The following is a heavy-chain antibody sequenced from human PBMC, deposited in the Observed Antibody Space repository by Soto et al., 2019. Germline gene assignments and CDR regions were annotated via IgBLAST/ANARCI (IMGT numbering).Heavy chain of an antibody. CDR2: ISWNSGSI. CDR3: AKGGVLLWFGELLRDYFDY. Sequence: EVQLVESGGDLVQPGRSLRLSCAASGFTFDDYAMHWVRQAPGKGLEWVSGISWNSGSIGYADSVKGRFTISRDNAKNSLYLQMNSLRAEDTALYYCAKGGVLLWFGELLRDYFDYWGQGTLVTVSS. CDR1: GFTFDDYA. J-gene: IGHJ4*02. V-gene: IGHV3-9*01. D-gene: IGHD3-10*01.